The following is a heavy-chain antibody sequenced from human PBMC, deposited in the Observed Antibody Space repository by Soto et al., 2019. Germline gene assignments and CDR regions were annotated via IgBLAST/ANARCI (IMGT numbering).Heavy chain of an antibody. D-gene: IGHD3-10*01. CDR3: ARGERGYSYGRFDY. CDR2: IWYDASNK. J-gene: IGHJ4*02. Sequence: QVQLVESGGGVVQPGKSLRLSCAASGFTFSSYGMHWVRQAPGKGLEWVALIWYDASNKYYADSVKGRFTTSRDNSRNTLSLQMNSLRAEDTAVYYCARGERGYSYGRFDYCGQGILVTVSS. CDR1: GFTFSSYG. V-gene: IGHV3-33*01.